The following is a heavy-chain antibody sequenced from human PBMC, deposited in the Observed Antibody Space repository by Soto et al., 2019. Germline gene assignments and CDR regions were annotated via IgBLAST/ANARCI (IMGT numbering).Heavy chain of an antibody. J-gene: IGHJ4*02. CDR2: INAGNGNT. D-gene: IGHD3-16*01. Sequence: QVQLVQSGAEVKKPGASVKVSCKASGYIFSRYTVHWVRQAPGQRLEWMGWINAGNGNTKYSEKFQGRVTITRDTSANTAYMELSSLKSEDRAVYFCTGGGGGGAFDYWGQGTLVTVSS. CDR3: TGGGGGGAFDY. V-gene: IGHV1-3*01. CDR1: GYIFSRYT.